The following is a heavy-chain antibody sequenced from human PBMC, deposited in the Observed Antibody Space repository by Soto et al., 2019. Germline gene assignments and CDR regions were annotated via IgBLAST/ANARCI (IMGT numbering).Heavy chain of an antibody. D-gene: IGHD3-22*01. CDR2: FNTGNGDT. J-gene: IGHJ4*02. Sequence: ASVKVSCKASGYTFSSYGIHWVRHAPGQRLEWMGWFNTGNGDTKYSQKFQGRVTLTGDTSASTASMELSGLRSADTAVYYCARVVPLYDRTSPLDYWGQGTLVTVSS. CDR1: GYTFSSYG. V-gene: IGHV1-3*04. CDR3: ARVVPLYDRTSPLDY.